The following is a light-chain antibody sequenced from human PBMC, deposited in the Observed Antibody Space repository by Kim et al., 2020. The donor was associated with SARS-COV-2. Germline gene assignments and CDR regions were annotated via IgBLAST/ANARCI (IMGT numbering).Light chain of an antibody. CDR2: GAS. J-gene: IGKJ4*01. Sequence: GDRVTITCRASQEIADWLAWYQQKPGKAPKFLIYGASRLQSGVPSRFSGSGSGTEFTLTISSLQSEDFATYYCQQANTIPLTFGGGTKVDIK. CDR3: QQANTIPLT. V-gene: IGKV1-12*01. CDR1: QEIADW.